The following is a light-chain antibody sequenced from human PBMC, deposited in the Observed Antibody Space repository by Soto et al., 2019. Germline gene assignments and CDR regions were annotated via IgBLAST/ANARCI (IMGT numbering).Light chain of an antibody. CDR2: GAS. Sequence: EIVLTQSPGTLSLSPGERATRSCRASQSVSSSALIWYQQKPGQAPRLFIFGASNRATGIPDRFSGSGSGTDFNFTIGRLEPEDFAMYYCQQYSDSPPTFGQGTKVDIK. CDR1: QSVSSSA. V-gene: IGKV3-20*01. J-gene: IGKJ1*01. CDR3: QQYSDSPPT.